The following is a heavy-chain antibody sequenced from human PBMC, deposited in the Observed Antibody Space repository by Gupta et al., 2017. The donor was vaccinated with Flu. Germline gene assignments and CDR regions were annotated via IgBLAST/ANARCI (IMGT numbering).Heavy chain of an antibody. CDR1: GFTLSSYL. CDR3: AKDGPRTASCPYYFYYMDV. Sequence: QMNQVESGGGLVQFGMSRMLSCAACGFTLSSYLMRLVRQAQGKGLEWVADMASDGSHNDYAQSVRGRFTISRDNSKNTLSLEMDSLIVEDTALYYCAKDGPRTASCPYYFYYMDVWGKGTTVTVSS. CDR2: MASDGSHN. V-gene: IGHV3-30*18. D-gene: IGHD2-2*01. J-gene: IGHJ6*03.